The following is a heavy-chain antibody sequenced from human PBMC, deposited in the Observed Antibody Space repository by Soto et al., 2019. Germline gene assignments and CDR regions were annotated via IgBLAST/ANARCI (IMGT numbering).Heavy chain of an antibody. Sequence: QAQLLQSGAEVKKPGASVKVSCKASGYTFINYFIHWVRQAPGQRLEWIGIVDPSRGSADYAQKFQGRVTMTTDVSTRTVFMDLSGLRSEDTAVYYCARPLIGNTVDLWGQGTTVIVSS. CDR2: VDPSRGSA. V-gene: IGHV1-46*01. CDR3: ARPLIGNTVDL. J-gene: IGHJ3*01. D-gene: IGHD1-7*01. CDR1: GYTFINYF.